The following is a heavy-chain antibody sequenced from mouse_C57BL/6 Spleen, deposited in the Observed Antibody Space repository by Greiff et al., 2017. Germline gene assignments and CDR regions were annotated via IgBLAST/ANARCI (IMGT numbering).Heavy chain of an antibody. J-gene: IGHJ2*01. V-gene: IGHV5-4*01. CDR1: GFTFSSYA. Sequence: EVQVVESGGGLVKPGGSLKLSCAASGFTFSSYAMSWVRQTPEKRLEWVATISDGGSYTYYPDNVKGRFTISKDNANNNLYLQMSHLKSEDTAMYYCTRDPGSSLDYWGQGTTLTVSS. CDR2: ISDGGSYT. D-gene: IGHD1-1*01. CDR3: TRDPGSSLDY.